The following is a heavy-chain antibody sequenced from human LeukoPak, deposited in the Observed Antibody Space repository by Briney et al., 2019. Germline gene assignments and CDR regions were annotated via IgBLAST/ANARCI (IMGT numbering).Heavy chain of an antibody. CDR1: GFTFSSYA. J-gene: IGHJ4*02. CDR2: ISGSGGST. V-gene: IGHV3-23*01. D-gene: IGHD3-16*01. Sequence: GGSLRLSCAASGFTFSSYAMSWVRQAPGKGLGWVSAISGSGGSTYHADSVKGRFTISRDNSKNTLYLQMNSLRAEDTAVYYCEKRLAGRGENVFDYWGQGTLVTVSS. CDR3: EKRLAGRGENVFDY.